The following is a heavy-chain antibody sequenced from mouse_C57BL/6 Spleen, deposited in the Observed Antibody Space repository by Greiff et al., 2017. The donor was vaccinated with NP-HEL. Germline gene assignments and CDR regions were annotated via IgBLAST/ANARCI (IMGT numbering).Heavy chain of an antibody. CDR2: INPSSGYT. CDR1: GYTFTSYT. D-gene: IGHD1-1*01. CDR3: ADNYYGSSSLYYYAMDY. J-gene: IGHJ4*01. Sequence: QVQLKQSGAELARPGASVKMSCKASGYTFTSYTMHWVKQRPGQGLEWIGYINPSSGYTKYNQKFKDKATLTADKSSSTAYMQLSSLTSEDSAVYYCADNYYGSSSLYYYAMDYWGQGTSVTVSS. V-gene: IGHV1-4*01.